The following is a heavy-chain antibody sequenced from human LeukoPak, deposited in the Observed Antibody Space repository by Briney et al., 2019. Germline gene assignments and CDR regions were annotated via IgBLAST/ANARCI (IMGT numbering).Heavy chain of an antibody. D-gene: IGHD3-22*01. CDR2: IRSKANSYAT. CDR3: TRLGMNYYDSSARFRGFDY. V-gene: IGHV3-73*01. Sequence: GRSLRLSCAASGFTFSGSAMHWVRQASGKGLEWVGRIRSKANSYATAYAASVKGRFTISRDDSKNTAYLQMNSLKTEDTAVYYCTRLGMNYYDSSARFRGFDYWGQGTLVTVSS. CDR1: GFTFSGSA. J-gene: IGHJ4*02.